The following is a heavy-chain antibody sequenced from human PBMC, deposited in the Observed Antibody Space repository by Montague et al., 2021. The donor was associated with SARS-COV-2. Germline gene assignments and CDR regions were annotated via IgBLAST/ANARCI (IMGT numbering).Heavy chain of an antibody. Sequence: SETLSLTCTVSGDSMTGDSMSRYYWSWIRQTPGKGLEWIGYISNSGFTNDNPSLKNRVTTSVETSNNQFVLELNSVTAADTAVSYCARVRKDDYGDDYFDYWGRGTLVTVSS. CDR2: ISNSGFT. V-gene: IGHV4-61*01. CDR1: GDSMTGDSMSRYY. CDR3: ARVRKDDYGDDYFDY. D-gene: IGHD4-17*01. J-gene: IGHJ4*02.